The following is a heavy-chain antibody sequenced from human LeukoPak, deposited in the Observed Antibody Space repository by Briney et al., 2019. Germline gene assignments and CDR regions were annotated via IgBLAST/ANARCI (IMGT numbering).Heavy chain of an antibody. J-gene: IGHJ6*03. CDR3: ARGRYSGSYSGYYYYYMDV. CDR2: MNPNSGNT. CDR1: GYTFTSYD. D-gene: IGHD1-26*01. V-gene: IGHV1-8*01. Sequence: ASVKVSCKASGYTFTSYDINWVRQATGQGLEWMGWMNPNSGNTGYAQKFQGRVTMTRNTSISTAYMELSSLRSEDTAVYYCARGRYSGSYSGYYYYYMDVWGKGTTVTVSS.